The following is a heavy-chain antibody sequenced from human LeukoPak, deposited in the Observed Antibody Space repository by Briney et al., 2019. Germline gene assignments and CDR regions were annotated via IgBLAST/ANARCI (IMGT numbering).Heavy chain of an antibody. CDR2: ISSSSSTI. D-gene: IGHD1-26*01. CDR3: ASLSGSYYYYYGMDV. J-gene: IGHJ6*02. V-gene: IGHV3-48*04. CDR1: GFTFSSYS. Sequence: SGGSLRLSCAASGFTFSSYSMNWVRQAPGKGLEWVSYISSSSSTIYYADSVKGRFTISRDNAKNSLYLQMNSLRAEDTAVYYCASLSGSYYYYYGMDVWGQGTTVTVSS.